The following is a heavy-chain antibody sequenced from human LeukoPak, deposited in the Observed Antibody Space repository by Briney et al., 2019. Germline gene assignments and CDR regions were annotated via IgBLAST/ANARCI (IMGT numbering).Heavy chain of an antibody. CDR3: ASHMVRGSIPPLDIDQ. CDR2: IYYSGST. D-gene: IGHD3-10*01. V-gene: IGHV4-39*01. Sequence: SETLSLTCTVSGGSISSSNYFWGWIRQPPGKGLEWIGSIYYSGSTYYNPSLKSRVTISVDTSKNQFSLKLSSVTAADTAVYYCASHMVRGSIPPLDIDQWGQGTLVTVSS. J-gene: IGHJ4*02. CDR1: GGSISSSNYF.